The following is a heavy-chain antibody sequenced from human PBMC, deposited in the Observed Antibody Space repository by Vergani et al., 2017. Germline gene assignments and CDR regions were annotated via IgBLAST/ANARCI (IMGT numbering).Heavy chain of an antibody. V-gene: IGHV1-24*01. CDR3: AIGTDYYDSSGYYLDY. CDR2: FDPEHGEV. J-gene: IGHJ4*02. CDR1: GYSLTELT. D-gene: IGHD3-22*01. Sequence: QVQLVQSGSEVRKPGASVKVSCQVSGYSLTELTIHWVRQAPGKGLEWMGDFDPEHGEVTIAHHIQGRVTMTEDRSTDTAYMELSSLRPEDTALYYCAIGTDYYDSSGYYLDYWGQGTLVTVSS.